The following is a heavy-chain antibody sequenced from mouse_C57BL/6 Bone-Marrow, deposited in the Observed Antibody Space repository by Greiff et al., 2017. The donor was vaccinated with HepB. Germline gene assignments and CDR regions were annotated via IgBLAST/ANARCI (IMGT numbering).Heavy chain of an antibody. D-gene: IGHD2-3*01. Sequence: VQLQQPGAELVKPGASVKLSCKASGYTFTSYWMHWVKQRPGQGLEWIGMIHPNSGSTNYNEKFKSKATLTVDKSSSTAYMQLSSLTSEDSAVYYCAREGDLEDGYYVGTWFAYWGQGTLVTVSA. CDR1: GYTFTSYW. V-gene: IGHV1-64*01. J-gene: IGHJ3*01. CDR2: IHPNSGST. CDR3: AREGDLEDGYYVGTWFAY.